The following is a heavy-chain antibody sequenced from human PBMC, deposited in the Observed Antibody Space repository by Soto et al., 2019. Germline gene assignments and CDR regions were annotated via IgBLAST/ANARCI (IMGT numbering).Heavy chain of an antibody. D-gene: IGHD5-12*01. CDR1: GYTFPSYG. CDR2: ISAYNGNT. Sequence: ASVPVSRKPSGYTFPSYGIRRLRQAPGQGLEWMGWISAYNGNTNYAQKLQSRVTMTTDTSTSTAYMELRSLRSDDTAVYYCARDVATQSFDYWGQGTLVTVSS. V-gene: IGHV1-18*01. CDR3: ARDVATQSFDY. J-gene: IGHJ4*02.